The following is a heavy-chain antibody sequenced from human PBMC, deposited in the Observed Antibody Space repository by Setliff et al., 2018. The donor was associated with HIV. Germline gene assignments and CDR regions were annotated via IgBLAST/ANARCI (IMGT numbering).Heavy chain of an antibody. CDR3: TRGGTTTTSRSFDL. D-gene: IGHD1-26*01. Sequence: GESLKISCKGSGYSFTSYWIGWVHQMPGKGLEWMGIIYPGDSDTRYSPSFQGQVTISADESISTAYLQWRSLKASDTAIYYCTRGGTTTTSRSFDLWGQGTLVTVSS. CDR1: GYSFTSYW. V-gene: IGHV5-51*07. J-gene: IGHJ3*01. CDR2: IYPGDSDT.